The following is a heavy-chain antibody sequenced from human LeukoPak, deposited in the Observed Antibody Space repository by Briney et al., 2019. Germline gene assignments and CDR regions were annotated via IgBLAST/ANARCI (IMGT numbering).Heavy chain of an antibody. CDR1: GGSISRDY. J-gene: IGHJ4*02. CDR3: AREASIASREVFDY. Sequence: SETLSLTCTVSGGSISRDYWSWIRQPAGKGLEWIGRMYTSGSTNHNPSLKSRVTMSIDTSKNQFSLKLGSVTAADTAVYYCAREASIASREVFDYWGQGTLVTVSS. D-gene: IGHD6-6*01. V-gene: IGHV4-4*07. CDR2: MYTSGST.